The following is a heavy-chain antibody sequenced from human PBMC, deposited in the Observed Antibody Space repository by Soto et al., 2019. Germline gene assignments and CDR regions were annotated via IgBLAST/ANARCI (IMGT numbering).Heavy chain of an antibody. CDR2: IYYSGST. CDR1: GGSISSGGYY. CDR3: ARGIATTEMDV. D-gene: IGHD6-13*01. J-gene: IGHJ6*02. V-gene: IGHV4-31*03. Sequence: SETLSLTCTVSGGSISSGGYYWSWIRQHPGKGLEWIGYIYYSGSTYYNTSLKSRVTISVDTSKNQFSLKLSSVTAADSAVYYCARGIATTEMDVWGQGTTVTVSS.